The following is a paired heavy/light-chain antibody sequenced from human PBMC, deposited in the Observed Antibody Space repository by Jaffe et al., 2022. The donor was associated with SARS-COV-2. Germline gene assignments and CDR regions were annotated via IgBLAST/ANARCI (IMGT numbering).Heavy chain of an antibody. J-gene: IGHJ6*02. V-gene: IGHV2-5*01. Sequence: QITLKESGPTLVKPTQTLTLTCTFSGFSLGATSVGVGWFRQPPGKPLEWLALIYWNDDKRYSPSLESRLTITKDTSKNQVALKLNNVNPMDTGTYYCAHRQTSRGMDVWGPGTTVTVSS. CDR3: AHRQTSRGMDV. CDR1: GFSLGATSVG. CDR2: IYWNDDK.
Light chain of an antibody. J-gene: IGKJ3*01. CDR2: AAS. V-gene: IGKV1-6*01. CDR1: RDIRNG. CDR3: LQDYTYPFT. Sequence: AIQMTQSPSSLSASVGDRVTITCRASRDIRNGLGWFQQKPGKAPKLLIYAASSLQSGVPSRFSGSGSGTDFTLTISSLQPEDFATYYCLQDYTYPFTFGPGTKVDF.